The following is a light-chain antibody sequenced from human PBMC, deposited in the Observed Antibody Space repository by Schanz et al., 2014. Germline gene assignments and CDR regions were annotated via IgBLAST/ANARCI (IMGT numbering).Light chain of an antibody. V-gene: IGLV2-14*01. CDR2: EVS. CDR3: SSYTSIITLVV. Sequence: QSALTQPPSASGSPGQSVTISCTGTSSDVGGYNCVSWYQQHPGKAPKLMIYEVSNRPSGVSDRFSGSKTGNTASLTISGLQAEDEADYYCSSYTSIITLVVFGGGTKLTVL. CDR1: SSDVGGYNC. J-gene: IGLJ3*02.